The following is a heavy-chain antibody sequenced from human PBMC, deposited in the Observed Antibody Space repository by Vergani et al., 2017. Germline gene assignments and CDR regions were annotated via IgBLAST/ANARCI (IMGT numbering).Heavy chain of an antibody. Sequence: QLQLQESDSRLVNPSQTLSLTCTLSGDAISRDTYSWNWVRQPPGKPLEWIGSVYYSGTTYYNPSLGGRVTMSIDKSKNHFSLTLTSVTAADSAFYFCARGQTGYSRYWSTDFFYMDVWGKGTPVTVSS. CDR3: ARGQTGYSRYWSTDFFYMDV. D-gene: IGHD2-8*02. V-gene: IGHV4-30-2*01. J-gene: IGHJ6*03. CDR2: VYYSGTT. CDR1: GDAISRDTYS.